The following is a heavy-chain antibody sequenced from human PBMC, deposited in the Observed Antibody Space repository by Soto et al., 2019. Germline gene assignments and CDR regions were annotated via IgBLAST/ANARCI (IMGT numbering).Heavy chain of an antibody. D-gene: IGHD6-19*01. V-gene: IGHV3-9*01. J-gene: IGHJ4*02. Sequence: EVQLVESGGGLVQPGRSLRVSCAASGFTFDDYAMHWVRQVPGKGLEWVSGISWNSGDIGYADSVKGRFTISRDNAKNSLYLQMNSLRAEDTALYYCAKGGSGAVAGRTDYWGQGALVTVSS. CDR2: ISWNSGDI. CDR3: AKGGSGAVAGRTDY. CDR1: GFTFDDYA.